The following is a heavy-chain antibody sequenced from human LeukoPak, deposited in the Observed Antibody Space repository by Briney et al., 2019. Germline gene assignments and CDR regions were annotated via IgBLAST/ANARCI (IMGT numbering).Heavy chain of an antibody. CDR1: GFTFSSYA. J-gene: IGHJ4*02. V-gene: IGHV3-23*01. Sequence: GGPLRLSCAASGFTFSSYAMNWVRQPPGKGLEWVSAISGSGYSTYYADSVKGRFTISRDNSKNTLYLQMTSLSAEDTAVYFCAKTRGAVAGTSDCWGQGTLVTVSS. CDR2: ISGSGYST. CDR3: AKTRGAVAGTSDC. D-gene: IGHD6-19*01.